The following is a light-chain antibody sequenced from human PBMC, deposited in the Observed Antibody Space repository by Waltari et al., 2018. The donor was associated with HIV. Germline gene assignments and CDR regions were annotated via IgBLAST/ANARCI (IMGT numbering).Light chain of an antibody. J-gene: IGLJ3*02. V-gene: IGLV1-44*01. CDR2: SNN. Sequence: SLLTQTPSASWTPGQRVTISCSGSSSNTGGNTVSEYQPLPGTAPKLSIYSNNQRPSGVPDRFAGSKSGTSASLAISGLQSEDEADYYCAAWDDSLNGWVFGGGNKLTVL. CDR3: AAWDDSLNGWV. CDR1: SSNTGGNT.